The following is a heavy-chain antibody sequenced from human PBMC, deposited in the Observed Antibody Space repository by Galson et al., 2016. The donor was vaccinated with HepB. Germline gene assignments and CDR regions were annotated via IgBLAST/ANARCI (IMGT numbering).Heavy chain of an antibody. CDR2: IYHSGST. J-gene: IGHJ6*03. Sequence: NWWSWVRQPPGKGLEWIGEIYHSGSTNYNPSLKSRVTISVDKSKNQFSLKLSSVTAADTAVYYCARVYDSSGYYGEAFYYYMDVWGKGTTVTVSS. D-gene: IGHD3-22*01. CDR3: ARVYDSSGYYGEAFYYYMDV. V-gene: IGHV4-4*02. CDR1: NW.